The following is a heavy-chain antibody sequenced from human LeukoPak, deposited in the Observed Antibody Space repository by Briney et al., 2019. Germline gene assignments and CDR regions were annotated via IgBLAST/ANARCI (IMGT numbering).Heavy chain of an antibody. V-gene: IGHV1-2*02. CDR1: GYTFTSYG. CDR2: INPNSGGT. Sequence: ASVKVSCKASGYTFTSYGISWVRQAPGQGLEWMGWINPNSGGTNYAQKFQGRVTMTRDTSISTAYMELSRLRSDDTAVYYCARIRLRFLEWAPGMDVWGKGTTVTVSS. CDR3: ARIRLRFLEWAPGMDV. D-gene: IGHD3-3*01. J-gene: IGHJ6*04.